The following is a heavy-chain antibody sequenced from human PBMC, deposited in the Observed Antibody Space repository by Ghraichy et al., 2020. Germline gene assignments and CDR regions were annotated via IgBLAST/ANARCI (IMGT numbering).Heavy chain of an antibody. CDR2: ISAYNGNT. D-gene: IGHD6-13*01. CDR3: ARRLEGPQYSSSWFTTPRPYNWFDP. V-gene: IGHV1-18*01. CDR1: GYTFTSYG. Sequence: ASVKVSCKASGYTFTSYGISWVRQAPGQGLEWMGWISAYNGNTNYAQKLQGRVTMTTDTSTSTAYMELRSLRSDDTAVYYCARRLEGPQYSSSWFTTPRPYNWFDPWGQGTLVTVSS. J-gene: IGHJ5*02.